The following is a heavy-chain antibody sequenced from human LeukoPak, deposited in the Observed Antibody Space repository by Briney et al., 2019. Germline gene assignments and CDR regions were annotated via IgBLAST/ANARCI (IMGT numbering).Heavy chain of an antibody. CDR3: ARDRAARLNWRSGGAGFDP. D-gene: IGHD1-1*01. J-gene: IGHJ5*02. Sequence: PGGSLRLSCAASGFTFSSYGMHWVRQAPGKGLEWVAVISYDGSNKYYADSVKGRFTTSRDNSKNTLYLQMNSLRAEDTAVYYCARDRAARLNWRSGGAGFDPWGQGTLVTVSS. CDR2: ISYDGSNK. CDR1: GFTFSSYG. V-gene: IGHV3-30*03.